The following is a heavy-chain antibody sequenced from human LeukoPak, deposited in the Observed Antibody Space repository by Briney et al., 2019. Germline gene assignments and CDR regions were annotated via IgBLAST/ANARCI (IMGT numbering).Heavy chain of an antibody. CDR3: ARSDGDPGQWWTFRYYYYGMDV. CDR1: GFTFSSYW. CDR2: IKQDGSEK. V-gene: IGHV3-7*03. D-gene: IGHD2-15*01. J-gene: IGHJ6*02. Sequence: GGSLRLSCAASGFTFSSYWMSWVRQAPGKGLEWVANIKQDGSEKYYVDSVKGRFTISRDNAKNSLYLQMNSLRAEDTAVYYCARSDGDPGQWWTFRYYYYGMDVWGQGTTVTVSS.